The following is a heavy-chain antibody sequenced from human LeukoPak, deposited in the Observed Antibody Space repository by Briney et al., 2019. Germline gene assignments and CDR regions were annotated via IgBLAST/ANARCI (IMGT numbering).Heavy chain of an antibody. CDR3: AKAKFYCSGGSCYPDYFDY. CDR1: GFIFSNYA. V-gene: IGHV3-23*01. Sequence: GGSLRLSCAASGFIFSNYAMTWVRQTPGQGLEWASSITGNSGSTFYADSVKGRFTISRDNSKNTLYLQMNSLRAEDTAVYYCAKAKFYCSGGSCYPDYFDYWGQGTLVTVSS. J-gene: IGHJ4*02. D-gene: IGHD2-15*01. CDR2: ITGNSGST.